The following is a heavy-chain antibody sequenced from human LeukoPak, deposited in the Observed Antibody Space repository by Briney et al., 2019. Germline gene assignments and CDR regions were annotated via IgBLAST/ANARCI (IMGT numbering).Heavy chain of an antibody. CDR3: ARPYGSGSISY. J-gene: IGHJ4*02. CDR2: ISSSGSTI. CDR1: GFTFSGYE. D-gene: IGHD3-10*01. V-gene: IGHV3-48*03. Sequence: GGSLRLSCAASGFTFSGYEMNWVRQAPGKGLEWVSYISSSGSTIYYADSVKGRFTISRDNAKNSLYLQMNSLRAEDTAVYYCARPYGSGSISYWGQGTLVTVSS.